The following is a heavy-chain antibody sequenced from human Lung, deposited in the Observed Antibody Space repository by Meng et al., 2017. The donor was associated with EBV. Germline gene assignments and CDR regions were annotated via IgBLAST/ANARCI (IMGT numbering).Heavy chain of an antibody. CDR3: AATVNDGYFDY. J-gene: IGHJ4*02. CDR2: IYYSGST. Sequence: QVPLQESGPGLVKPSQTLSLTCTVSGRSISSGGYYWSWIRQHPGKGLEWIGYIYYSGSTYYNPSLKSRVTISVDTSKNQFSLKLSSVTAADTAVYYCAATVNDGYFDYWGQGTLVTVSS. D-gene: IGHD4-11*01. V-gene: IGHV4-31*03. CDR1: GRSISSGGYY.